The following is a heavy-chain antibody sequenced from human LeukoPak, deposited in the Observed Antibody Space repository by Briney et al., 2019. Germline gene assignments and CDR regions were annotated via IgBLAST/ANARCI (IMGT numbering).Heavy chain of an antibody. CDR3: ARAYYYDSSGYWHYFDY. CDR1: GGSISSYY. V-gene: IGHV4-34*01. D-gene: IGHD3-22*01. J-gene: IGHJ4*02. Sequence: SETLSLTCTVSGGSISSYYWSWIRQPPGKGLEWIGEINHSGSTNYNPSLKSRVTISVDTSKNQFSLKLSSVTAADTAVYYCARAYYYDSSGYWHYFDYWGQGTLVTVSS. CDR2: INHSGST.